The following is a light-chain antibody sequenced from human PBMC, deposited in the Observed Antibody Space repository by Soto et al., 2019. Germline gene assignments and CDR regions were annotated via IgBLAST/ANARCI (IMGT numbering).Light chain of an antibody. CDR2: AAS. V-gene: IGKV1-9*01. Sequence: DIPLTQSPSFLSGSIGDRVTITCRASQGINNYLAWYQQKLGKAPKLLIHAASTLQSGVPSRFNGSESGTEFTLTISSLQPEDSATYYCQELNGYPITFGQGTRLEIK. CDR1: QGINNY. CDR3: QELNGYPIT. J-gene: IGKJ5*01.